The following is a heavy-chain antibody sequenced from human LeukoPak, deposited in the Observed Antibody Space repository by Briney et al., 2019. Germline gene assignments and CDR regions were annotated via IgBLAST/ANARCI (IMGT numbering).Heavy chain of an antibody. D-gene: IGHD3-22*01. Sequence: GGSLRLSCAASGFTFSSYSMNWVRQAPGKGLEWVSAISGSGGSTYYADSVKGRFTISRDNSKSTLYLQMNSLRAEDTAVYYCANSYYYDSSGYLDAFDIWGQGTMVTVSS. CDR2: ISGSGGST. CDR3: ANSYYYDSSGYLDAFDI. J-gene: IGHJ3*02. V-gene: IGHV3-23*01. CDR1: GFTFSSYS.